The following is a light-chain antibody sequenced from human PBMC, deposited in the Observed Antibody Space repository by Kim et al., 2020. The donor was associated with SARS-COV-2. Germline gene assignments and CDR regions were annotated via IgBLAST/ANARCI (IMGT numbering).Light chain of an antibody. J-gene: IGKJ5*01. Sequence: IQLTQSPSSLSTSVGDRVTITCRASQVISSYVAWYQQKPGKAPKLLIYATSTLQTGVPSRFSGSGSETEFTLSISSLQPEDFPTYYCQQLDSYPITFGQGTRLEIK. CDR1: QVISSY. V-gene: IGKV1-9*01. CDR3: QQLDSYPIT. CDR2: ATS.